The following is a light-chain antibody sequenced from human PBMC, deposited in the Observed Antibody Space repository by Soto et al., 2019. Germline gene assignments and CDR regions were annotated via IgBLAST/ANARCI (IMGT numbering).Light chain of an antibody. CDR3: QQYKNSLTWT. CDR2: DAS. J-gene: IGKJ1*01. V-gene: IGKV3-15*01. CDR1: QSVNSS. Sequence: EIVMTQSPATLSVPPGERATLSCRASQSVNSSLAWYQHKPGQAPRLLIYDASTRATGIPARFSGRGSGTEFTLTISSLQSEDFAVYYCQQYKNSLTWTFDQGTKLEVK.